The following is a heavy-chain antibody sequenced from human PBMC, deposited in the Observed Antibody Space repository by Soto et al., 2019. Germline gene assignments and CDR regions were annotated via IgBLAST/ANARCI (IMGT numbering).Heavy chain of an antibody. D-gene: IGHD3-10*01. CDR3: ARVDLSGYMDV. CDR1: SGSISSSNW. J-gene: IGHJ6*03. V-gene: IGHV4-4*02. Sequence: QVQLQESGPGLVKPSGTLSLTCAVSSGSISSSNWWSWVRQPPGKGLEWIGEIYHSGSTNYNPSLNRRVTISVDKSKTQFALKLSSVTAADTAVYYCARVDLSGYMDVWGKGTTVTVSS. CDR2: IYHSGST.